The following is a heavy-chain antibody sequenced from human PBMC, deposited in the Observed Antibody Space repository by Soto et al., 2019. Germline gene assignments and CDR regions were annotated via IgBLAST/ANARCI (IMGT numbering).Heavy chain of an antibody. V-gene: IGHV1-69*01. CDR3: ARDYDTAMVALSWFDP. Sequence: QVQLVQSGAEVKKPGSSVKVSCKASGGTFSSYAISWVRQAPGQGLEWMGGIIPIFGTANYAQKFQGRVTITADESTSTAYMELSRLRSEDTAVYYCARDYDTAMVALSWFDPWGQGTLVTVSS. J-gene: IGHJ5*02. CDR2: IIPIFGTA. CDR1: GGTFSSYA. D-gene: IGHD5-18*01.